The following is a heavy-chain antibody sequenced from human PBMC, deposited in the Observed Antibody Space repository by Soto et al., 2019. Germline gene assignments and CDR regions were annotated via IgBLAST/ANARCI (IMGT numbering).Heavy chain of an antibody. V-gene: IGHV3-30-3*01. CDR1: GFTFSSYA. Sequence: GGSLRLSCAASGFTFSSYAMHWVRQAPGKGLEWVAVISYDGSNKYYADSVKGRFTISRDNSKNTLYLQMNSLRAEDTAVYYCARAPGTVDPGYFDYWGQGTLVTVSS. CDR3: ARAPGTVDPGYFDY. CDR2: ISYDGSNK. J-gene: IGHJ4*02. D-gene: IGHD6-19*01.